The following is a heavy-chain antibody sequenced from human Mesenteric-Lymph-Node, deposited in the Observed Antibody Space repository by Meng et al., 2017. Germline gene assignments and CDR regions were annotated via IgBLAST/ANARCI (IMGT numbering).Heavy chain of an antibody. Sequence: QVQLQGSGPGLVNPSQTLSLTCTVSCDSFNSPDYYWSWIRQPPEKGLEWIGYIYYSGSTYYNPSLKSRDSISGDTSNKQFSLKLTSVTAADTAVYYCARSPYSGSALPFFDYWGQGSLVTVSS. CDR3: ARSPYSGSALPFFDY. CDR2: IYYSGST. V-gene: IGHV4-30-4*01. D-gene: IGHD1-26*01. CDR1: CDSFNSPDYY. J-gene: IGHJ4*02.